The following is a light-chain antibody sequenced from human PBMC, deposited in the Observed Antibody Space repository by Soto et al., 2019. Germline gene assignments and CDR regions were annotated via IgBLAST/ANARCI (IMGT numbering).Light chain of an antibody. J-gene: IGLJ1*01. CDR2: DVT. Sequence: SVLTQPASVSGSPGQPITISCTGTSSDVGSYDLVSWYQQHPGKAPKLMIYDVTKRPSGVSNRFSGSKSGNTASLTISGLQAEDETDYYCCSYAGSDTYVFGTGTKVTVL. CDR3: CSYAGSDTYV. CDR1: SSDVGSYDL. V-gene: IGLV2-23*02.